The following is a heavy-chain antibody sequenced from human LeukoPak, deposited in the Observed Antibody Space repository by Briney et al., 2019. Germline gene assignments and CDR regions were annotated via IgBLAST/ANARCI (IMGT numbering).Heavy chain of an antibody. J-gene: IGHJ6*03. D-gene: IGHD3-10*01. CDR3: AKSPKSPAISMVRGTSQYNYYMDV. CDR1: GFTFSSYG. Sequence: GGTLRLSCAASGFTFSSYGMSWVRQAPGKGLEWVSAISGSGGSTYYADSVKGRFTISRDNSKNTLFLQMNSLRAEDTAVYYCAKSPKSPAISMVRGTSQYNYYMDVWGKGTTVTISS. V-gene: IGHV3-23*01. CDR2: ISGSGGST.